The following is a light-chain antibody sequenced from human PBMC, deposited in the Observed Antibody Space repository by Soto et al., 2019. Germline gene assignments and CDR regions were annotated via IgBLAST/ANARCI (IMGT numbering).Light chain of an antibody. CDR3: QQYHSSPTWT. CDR2: KAS. Sequence: DLQMTQSPSTLPSSVGDSVTITCRANQSISAWLAWYQKKPGKAPNLMIYKASRLETGVPSRFRGSGSGTDFTLTISCLQSEDLATYDGQQYHSSPTWTFGQGTKVDI. J-gene: IGKJ1*01. V-gene: IGKV1-5*03. CDR1: QSISAW.